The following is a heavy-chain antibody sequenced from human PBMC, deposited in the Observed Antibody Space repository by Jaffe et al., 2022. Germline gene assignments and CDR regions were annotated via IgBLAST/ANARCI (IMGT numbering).Heavy chain of an antibody. CDR2: INPSGGST. Sequence: QVQLVQSGAEVKKPGASVKVSCKASGYTFTSFYIHWVRQAPGQGLEWMGIINPSGGSTTYAQKFQGRVTVTRDTSTSTVYMELSSLRFEDTAVYYCARDYGDYVKMAYYYYMDVWGKGTTVTVSS. CDR3: ARDYGDYVKMAYYYYMDV. CDR1: GYTFTSFY. V-gene: IGHV1-46*01. J-gene: IGHJ6*03. D-gene: IGHD4-17*01.